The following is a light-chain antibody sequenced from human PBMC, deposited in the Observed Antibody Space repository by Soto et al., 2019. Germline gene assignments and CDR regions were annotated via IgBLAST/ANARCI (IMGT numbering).Light chain of an antibody. CDR3: MQALQTPRT. CDR2: LVS. CDR1: QSLLHSSDYNY. V-gene: IGKV2-28*01. J-gene: IGKJ1*01. Sequence: EIVMTQSPLSLPVTPGEPASISCRANQSLLHSSDYNYLDWYRQKPGHSPQVLIYLVSNRASGVPGMFSGSGSGTDFTLKISRVEAEEVGVYYCMQALQTPRTFGQGNKVEIK.